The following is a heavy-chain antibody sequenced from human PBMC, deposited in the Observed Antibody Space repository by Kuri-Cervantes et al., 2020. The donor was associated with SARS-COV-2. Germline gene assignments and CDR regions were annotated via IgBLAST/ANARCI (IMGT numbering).Heavy chain of an antibody. D-gene: IGHD2-2*01. Sequence: GESLKISCAASGFTFSSYAMSWVRQAPGKGLEWVSAISGSGGSTYYADSVKGRFTISRDNSKNTLYLQMNSLRAEDTAVYYCAKDSGYQLHYVYYYCGMDVWGQGTTVTVSS. V-gene: IGHV3-23*01. CDR1: GFTFSSYA. CDR2: ISGSGGST. J-gene: IGHJ6*02. CDR3: AKDSGYQLHYVYYYCGMDV.